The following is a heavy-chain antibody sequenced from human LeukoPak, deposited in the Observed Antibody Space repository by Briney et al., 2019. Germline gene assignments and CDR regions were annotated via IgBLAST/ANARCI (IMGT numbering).Heavy chain of an antibody. Sequence: SETLSLICTVSGGSISSYYWSWIRQPPGKGLEWIGDIDFSGSTNYNPSLKSRLTISVGASKNQFSLKLSSVTAADTAVYYCVRRRDGYIDNWGQGTLLTVSS. CDR2: IDFSGST. V-gene: IGHV4-59*08. J-gene: IGHJ4*02. D-gene: IGHD5-24*01. CDR1: GGSISSYY. CDR3: VRRRDGYIDN.